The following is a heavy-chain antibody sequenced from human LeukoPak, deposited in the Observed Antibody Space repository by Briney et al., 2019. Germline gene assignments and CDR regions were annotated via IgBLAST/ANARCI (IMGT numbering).Heavy chain of an antibody. D-gene: IGHD3-16*02. J-gene: IGHJ6*03. V-gene: IGHV3-30*02. CDR1: GFTFSSYG. CDR2: IQYDGSNK. CDR3: AKELYRYYMDV. Sequence: GGSLRLSCAASGFTFSSYGMHWVRQTPGKGLEWVAFIQYDGSNKYYADSVKGRFTISRDNSKNTLYLQMNSLRAEDTAVYYCAKELYRYYMDVWGKGTTVTVSS.